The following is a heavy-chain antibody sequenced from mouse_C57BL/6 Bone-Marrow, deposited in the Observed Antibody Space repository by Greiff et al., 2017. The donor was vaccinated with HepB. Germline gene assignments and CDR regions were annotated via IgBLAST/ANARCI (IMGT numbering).Heavy chain of an antibody. CDR1: GYTFTSYG. J-gene: IGHJ1*03. CDR3: ARKITTVPHWYFDV. Sequence: QVQLQQSGAELARPGASVKLSCKASGYTFTSYGISWVKQRTGQGLEWIGEIYPRSGNTYYNEKLKGKATLTADKSSSTAYMELRSLTSEDSAVYFCARKITTVPHWYFDVWGTGTTVTVSS. V-gene: IGHV1-81*01. CDR2: IYPRSGNT. D-gene: IGHD1-1*01.